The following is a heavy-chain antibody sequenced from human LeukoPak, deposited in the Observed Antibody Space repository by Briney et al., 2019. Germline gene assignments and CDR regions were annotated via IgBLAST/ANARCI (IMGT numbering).Heavy chain of an antibody. D-gene: IGHD6-13*01. J-gene: IGHJ4*02. CDR3: ARDIAAAVDY. CDR2: INSAGIST. Sequence: GGSLRLSCAASGFTFSNYAMNWVRQAPGKGLVWVSRINSAGISTNYADSVKGRFTISRDNAKNTLYLQMNSLRAEDTAIYYCARDIAAAVDYWGQGTLVTVSS. CDR1: GFTFSNYA. V-gene: IGHV3-74*01.